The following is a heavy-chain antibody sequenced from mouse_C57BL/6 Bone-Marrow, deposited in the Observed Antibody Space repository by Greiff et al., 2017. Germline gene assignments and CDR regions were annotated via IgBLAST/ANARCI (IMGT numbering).Heavy chain of an antibody. CDR2: ILPGSGST. D-gene: IGHD1-1*01. CDR1: GYTFTGYW. Sequence: VQLQQSGAELMKPGASVKLSCKATGYTFTGYWIEWVKQRPGHGLEWIGEILPGSGSTTYNEKFKGKAPFTADTSSNTAYMQLSSLTTEDSAIYYCARWGFITTVVATGYFNYWGQGTTLTVSS. CDR3: ARWGFITTVVATGYFNY. J-gene: IGHJ2*01. V-gene: IGHV1-9*01.